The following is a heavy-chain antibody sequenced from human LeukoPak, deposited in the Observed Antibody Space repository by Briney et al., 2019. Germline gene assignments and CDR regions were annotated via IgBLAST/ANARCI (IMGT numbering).Heavy chain of an antibody. Sequence: PGGSLRLSCAASGFTFSNAWMSWVRQAPGKGLEWVGRIKSKTDGGTTDYAAPVKGRFTISRDDSKNTLYLQMNSLKTEGTAVYYCTTLSTYGDYEFSWGQGTLVTVSS. CDR3: TTLSTYGDYEFS. D-gene: IGHD4-17*01. V-gene: IGHV3-15*01. CDR1: GFTFSNAW. CDR2: IKSKTDGGTT. J-gene: IGHJ4*02.